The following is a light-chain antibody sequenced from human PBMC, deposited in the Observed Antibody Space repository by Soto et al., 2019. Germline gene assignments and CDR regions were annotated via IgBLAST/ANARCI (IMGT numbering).Light chain of an antibody. CDR2: GAS. J-gene: IGKJ5*01. V-gene: IGKV3-15*01. CDR3: QQYNKRFSIT. Sequence: ETVMTQSPATLSVSPGERATLSCRATQSVRDKVAWYQQKPGQAPRLLIYGASTRANGIPARFSGSGSGAEFTLTISSLQSEDSAVYYCQQYNKRFSITFGQGTRLEIK. CDR1: QSVRDK.